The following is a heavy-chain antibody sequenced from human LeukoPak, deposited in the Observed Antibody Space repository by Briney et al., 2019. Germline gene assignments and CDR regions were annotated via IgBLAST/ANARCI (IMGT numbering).Heavy chain of an antibody. V-gene: IGHV3-21*03. D-gene: IGHD3-10*01. J-gene: IGHJ5*02. CDR3: TTALYYYGSGSYLRFDP. CDR2: ISSFSSYI. CDR1: EFTFSSYN. Sequence: GGSLRLSCAASEFTFSSYNMNWVRQAPGKGLEWVSSISSFSSYIYYADSVKGRFTISRDNAKNSLYLQMSSLRAEDTAVYYCTTALYYYGSGSYLRFDPWGQGTLVTVSS.